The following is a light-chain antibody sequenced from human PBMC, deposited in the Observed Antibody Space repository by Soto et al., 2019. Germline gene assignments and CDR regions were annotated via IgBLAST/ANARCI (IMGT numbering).Light chain of an antibody. Sequence: DSVMTHSPLPLPGTPGEPASISCRSSQSLLHSNGYNYLDWYLQKPGQSPQLLIYEVSTRVSGVPDRFSGSGSGTDFTLEISRVETDDVGIYYCMQSTHRPPRFGEGTRLEIK. CDR2: EVS. CDR1: QSLLHSNGYNY. V-gene: IGKV2-29*03. J-gene: IGKJ5*01. CDR3: MQSTHRPPR.